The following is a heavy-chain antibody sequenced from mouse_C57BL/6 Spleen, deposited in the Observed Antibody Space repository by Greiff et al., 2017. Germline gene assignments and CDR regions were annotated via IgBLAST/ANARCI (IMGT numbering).Heavy chain of an antibody. CDR2: ISSGGSYT. CDR1: GFTFSSYG. Sequence: EVQGVESGGDLVKPGGSLKLSCAASGFTFSSYGMSWVRQTPDQRLEWVATISSGGSYTYYPDSVKGRFTISRDNAKNTLYLQMSSLKSEDTAMYYCARQGATVVATLDYWGQGTTLTVSS. V-gene: IGHV5-6*01. D-gene: IGHD1-1*01. CDR3: ARQGATVVATLDY. J-gene: IGHJ2*01.